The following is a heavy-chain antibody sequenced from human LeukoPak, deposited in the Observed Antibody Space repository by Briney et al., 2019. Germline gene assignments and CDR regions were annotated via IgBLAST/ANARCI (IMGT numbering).Heavy chain of an antibody. CDR2: IGSAGDT. CDR1: GFTLSSHD. J-gene: IGHJ5*01. CDR3: ARGAESGSFDS. Sequence: TGGSLRLSCAASGFTLSSHDMHWVRQAAGKGLEWVSLIGSAGDTYYAGSVRGRFAVSREKATNSLYLQMNNLRDGDTAVYYCARGAESGSFDSWGQGTLVTVSS. D-gene: IGHD1-26*01. V-gene: IGHV3-13*04.